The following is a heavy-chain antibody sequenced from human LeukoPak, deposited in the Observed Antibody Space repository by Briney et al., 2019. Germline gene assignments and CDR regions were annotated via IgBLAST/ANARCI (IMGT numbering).Heavy chain of an antibody. D-gene: IGHD2-15*01. J-gene: IGHJ4*02. CDR3: ARGYCSGGSCHGFDY. Sequence: VASVKVSSKASGGTFSSYAISWVGQAPGQGLERMGGIIPIFGTANYAQKFQGRVTITADKSTSTAYMELSSLRSEDTAVYYCARGYCSGGSCHGFDYWGQGTLVTVSS. CDR2: IIPIFGTA. V-gene: IGHV1-69*06. CDR1: GGTFSSYA.